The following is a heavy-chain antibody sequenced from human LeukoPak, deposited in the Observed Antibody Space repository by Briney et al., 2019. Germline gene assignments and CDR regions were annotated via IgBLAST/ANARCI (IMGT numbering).Heavy chain of an antibody. J-gene: IGHJ3*02. D-gene: IGHD3-22*01. V-gene: IGHV4-59*08. CDR2: IYYSGST. Sequence: SETLSLTCTVSGGSISSYYWSWIRQPPGKGLEWIGYIYYSGSTNYNPSLKSRVTISVDTSKNQFSLKLSSVTAADTAVYYCAGYLLRPSLDAFDIWGQGTMVTVSS. CDR3: AGYLLRPSLDAFDI. CDR1: GGSISSYY.